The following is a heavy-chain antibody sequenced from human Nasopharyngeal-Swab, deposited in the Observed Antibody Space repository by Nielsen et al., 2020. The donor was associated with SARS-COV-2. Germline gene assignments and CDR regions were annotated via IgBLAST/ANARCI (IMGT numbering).Heavy chain of an antibody. CDR3: AREGRYYDYVWGSYRPGGFDY. J-gene: IGHJ4*02. Sequence: GESLKISCAASGFTFSDYYMSWIRQAPGKGLEWVSYISSSGSTIYYADSVKGRFTISRDNAKNSLYPQMNSLRAEDTAVYYCAREGRYYDYVWGSYRPGGFDYWGQGTLVTVSS. CDR1: GFTFSDYY. D-gene: IGHD3-16*02. V-gene: IGHV3-11*01. CDR2: ISSSGSTI.